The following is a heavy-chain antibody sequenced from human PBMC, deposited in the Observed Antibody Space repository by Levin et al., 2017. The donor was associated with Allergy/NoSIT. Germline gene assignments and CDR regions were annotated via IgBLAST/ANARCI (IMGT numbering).Heavy chain of an antibody. V-gene: IGHV3-23*01. J-gene: IGHJ4*02. CDR3: AKDRRSSSWYQMDC. Sequence: PGGSLRLSCEASGFTFSSYAMSWVRQAPGKGLEWVSAISGSGGSTNYADSVKGRFTISRDNSKNTLYLQMNSLRAEDTAVYYCAKDRRSSSWYQMDCWGQGTLVTVSS. CDR2: ISGSGGST. CDR1: GFTFSSYA. D-gene: IGHD6-13*01.